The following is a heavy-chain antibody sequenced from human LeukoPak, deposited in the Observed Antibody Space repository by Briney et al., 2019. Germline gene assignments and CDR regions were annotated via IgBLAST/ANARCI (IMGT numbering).Heavy chain of an antibody. CDR1: GGSFSGYY. Sequence: SETLSLTCAVYGGSFSGYYWSWIRQPPGKGLEWIGEINHSGSTNYNPSLKSRVTISVDTSKNQFSLKLSSVTAADTAVYYCARGVAVAGTGFDYWGQGTLVTVSS. V-gene: IGHV4-34*01. D-gene: IGHD6-19*01. CDR2: INHSGST. J-gene: IGHJ4*02. CDR3: ARGVAVAGTGFDY.